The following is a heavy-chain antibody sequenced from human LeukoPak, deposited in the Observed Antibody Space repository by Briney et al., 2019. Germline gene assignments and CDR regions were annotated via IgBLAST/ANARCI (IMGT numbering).Heavy chain of an antibody. CDR1: GYTLTGLS. D-gene: IGHD3-16*01. J-gene: IGHJ4*02. V-gene: IGHV1-24*01. CDR2: FDPEDGET. Sequence: ASVKVSCKVSGYTLTGLSMHWVRQAPGKGLEWMGGFDPEDGETIYAQKFQGRVTMTEDTSTDTAYMGLSSLRSEDTAVYYCATEGGSGTLEDYWGQGTLVTVSS. CDR3: ATEGGSGTLEDY.